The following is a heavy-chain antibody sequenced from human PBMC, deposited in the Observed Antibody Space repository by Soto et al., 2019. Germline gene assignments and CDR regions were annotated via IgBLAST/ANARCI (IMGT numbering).Heavy chain of an antibody. Sequence: SETLSLTCAVYGGSFSGYYWSWIRQPPGKGLEWIGEINHSGSTNYNPSLKSRVTISVDTSKNQFSLKLSSVTAADTAVYYCARGLPLTVTTSVFDYWGQGTLVTVSS. CDR1: GGSFSGYY. CDR2: INHSGST. V-gene: IGHV4-34*01. D-gene: IGHD4-17*01. CDR3: ARGLPLTVTTSVFDY. J-gene: IGHJ4*02.